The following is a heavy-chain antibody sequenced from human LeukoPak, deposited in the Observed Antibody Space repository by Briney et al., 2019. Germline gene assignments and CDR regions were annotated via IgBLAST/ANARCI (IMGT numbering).Heavy chain of an antibody. Sequence: ASVKVSCKASGYTFTGYYMHWVRQAPGQGLEWMGWINPNSGGTNYAQKFQGRVTMTRDTSISTAYMELSRLRSDDTAVYYCARGSSRGYRTAFDIRGQGTMVTVSS. CDR2: INPNSGGT. CDR1: GYTFTGYY. J-gene: IGHJ3*02. CDR3: ARGSSRGYRTAFDI. D-gene: IGHD3-22*01. V-gene: IGHV1-2*02.